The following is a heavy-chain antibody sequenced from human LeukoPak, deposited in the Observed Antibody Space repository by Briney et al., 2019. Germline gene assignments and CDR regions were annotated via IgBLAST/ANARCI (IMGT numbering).Heavy chain of an antibody. V-gene: IGHV4-39*01. CDR3: ARQKGIAAAGTSWFDP. Sequence: SETLSLTCTVSGGSISSSSYYWGWIRQPPGKGLEWIGSIYYSGSTYYNPSLKSRVTISVDTSKNQFSLKLSSVTAADTAVYYCARQKGIAAAGTSWFDPWGQGTLVTVSS. CDR1: GGSISSSSYY. J-gene: IGHJ5*02. D-gene: IGHD6-13*01. CDR2: IYYSGST.